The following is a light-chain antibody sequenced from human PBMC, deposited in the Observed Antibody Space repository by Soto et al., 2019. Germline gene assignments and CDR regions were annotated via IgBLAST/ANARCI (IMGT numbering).Light chain of an antibody. CDR2: DTF. CDR1: QSVGSD. Sequence: EIVMTQSPATLSVSPGERATLSCRASQSVGSDLAWYQQRPGQAPRLLIYDTFRRATGVPARFSGSGSGTEFTLTISSLQSEDFAVYYCQQYNDWPPWTFGQGTKVDIK. CDR3: QQYNDWPPWT. J-gene: IGKJ1*01. V-gene: IGKV3-15*01.